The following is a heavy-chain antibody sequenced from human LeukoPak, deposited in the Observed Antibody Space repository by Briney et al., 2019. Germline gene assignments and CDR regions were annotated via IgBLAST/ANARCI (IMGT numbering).Heavy chain of an antibody. CDR1: GFTVSSNY. Sequence: PGGSLRLSCAASGFTVSSNYMSWVRQAPGKGLEWVSVIYSGGSTYYADSVKGRFTISRDNAKNTLYLQMNSLRAEDTAVYYCARDQLYCTGGYCYFDSWGQGTLVTVSS. J-gene: IGHJ4*02. D-gene: IGHD2-8*02. CDR2: IYSGGST. CDR3: ARDQLYCTGGYCYFDS. V-gene: IGHV3-53*01.